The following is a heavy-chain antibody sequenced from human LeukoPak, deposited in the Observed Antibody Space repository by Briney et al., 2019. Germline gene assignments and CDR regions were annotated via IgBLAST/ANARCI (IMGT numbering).Heavy chain of an antibody. V-gene: IGHV3-48*02. CDR2: ISSSSSTI. Sequence: PGGSLRLSCAASGFTFSFYSMNWVRQAPGKGLEWVSYISSSSSTIYYADSVKGRFTISRDNAKKSVYLQMNSLRDEDTAVYYCASEGGNYWGQGTLVTVSS. CDR3: ASEGGNY. D-gene: IGHD3-16*01. J-gene: IGHJ4*02. CDR1: GFTFSFYS.